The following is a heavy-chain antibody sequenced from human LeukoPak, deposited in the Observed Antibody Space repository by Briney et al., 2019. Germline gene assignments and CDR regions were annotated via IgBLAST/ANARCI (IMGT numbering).Heavy chain of an antibody. Sequence: GGSLGLSCAASGFTFSSYSMNWVRQAPGKGLEWVSSISSSSSYIYYADSVKGRFTISRDNAKNSLYLQMNSLRAEDTAVYYCARVAPPGYFFDCWGQGTLVTVSS. V-gene: IGHV3-21*01. CDR3: ARVAPPGYFFDC. J-gene: IGHJ4*02. CDR2: ISSSSSYI. CDR1: GFTFSSYS. D-gene: IGHD7-27*01.